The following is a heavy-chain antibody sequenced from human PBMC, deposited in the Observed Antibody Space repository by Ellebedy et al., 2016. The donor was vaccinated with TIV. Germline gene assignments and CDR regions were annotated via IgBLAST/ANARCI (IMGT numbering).Heavy chain of an antibody. CDR3: AKHPAVGSYYYMDV. J-gene: IGHJ6*03. CDR1: GFTFSNYA. CDR2: ISGSGAST. V-gene: IGHV3-23*01. D-gene: IGHD3-10*01. Sequence: PGGSLRLSSAASGFTFSNYAMTWVRQAPGKGLEWVSSISGSGASTYYADSVKGRFTISRDNSKNTLYLQGNSLRAEDTAIYFCAKHPAVGSYYYMDVWGKGTTVTVSS.